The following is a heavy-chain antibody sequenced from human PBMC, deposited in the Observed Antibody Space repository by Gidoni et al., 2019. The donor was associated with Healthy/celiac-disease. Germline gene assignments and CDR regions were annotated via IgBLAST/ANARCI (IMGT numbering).Heavy chain of an antibody. CDR3: ARGDSSSWPPFYYYYMDV. CDR1: GYTFTGYY. D-gene: IGHD6-13*01. V-gene: IGHV1-2*04. CDR2: INPNSGGT. Sequence: QVQLVQSGAEVKKPGASVKVSCKASGYTFTGYYMHWVRQAPGQGLEWMGWINPNSGGTNYAQKFQAWVTMTRDTSISTAYMELSRLRSDDTAVYYCARGDSSSWPPFYYYYMDVWGKGTTVTVSS. J-gene: IGHJ6*03.